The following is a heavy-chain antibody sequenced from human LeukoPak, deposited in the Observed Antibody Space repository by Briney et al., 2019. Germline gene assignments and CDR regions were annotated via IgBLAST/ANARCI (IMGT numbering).Heavy chain of an antibody. CDR1: GFTFSSYA. V-gene: IGHV3-30-3*01. Sequence: GGSLRLSCAASGFTFSSYAMHWVRQAPGKGLEWVAVISYDGSNKYYADSVKGRFTISRDNSKNTLYLQMNSLRAEDTAVYYCAREAEDEGGSFDYWGQGTLVTVSS. J-gene: IGHJ4*02. CDR2: ISYDGSNK. D-gene: IGHD3-16*01. CDR3: AREAEDEGGSFDY.